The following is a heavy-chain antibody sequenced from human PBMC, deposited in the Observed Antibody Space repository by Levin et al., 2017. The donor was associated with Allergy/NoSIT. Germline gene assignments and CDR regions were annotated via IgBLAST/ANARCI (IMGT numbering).Heavy chain of an antibody. Sequence: SGPTLVKPPQTLTLTCTLSGFSFSTSGVSVGWIRQPPGKALEWLALIYWDDGKRYSPSLKSRLTITKDTSKNQVVLTMTNMDPVDTATYYCAVASHLSPQLLRTPGGFDYWGQGTLVTVSS. J-gene: IGHJ4*02. CDR3: AVASHLSPQLLRTPGGFDY. V-gene: IGHV2-5*02. D-gene: IGHD2-2*01. CDR1: GFSFSTSGVS. CDR2: IYWDDGK.